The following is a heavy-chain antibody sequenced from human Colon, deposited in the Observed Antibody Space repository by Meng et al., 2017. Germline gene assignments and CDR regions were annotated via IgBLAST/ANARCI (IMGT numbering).Heavy chain of an antibody. V-gene: IGHV4-61*08. J-gene: IGHJ4*02. Sequence: QVQARESGPGPVRPPGTLSLICAVSGASVRSPAHQWGWVRQPPGKGLEWIGYARIDYANTNYNPSLKSRVNVSLDTSKNQFSLNVRSVTAADTAVYYCARDYWGSLDFWGQGILVTVSS. CDR1: GASVRSPAHQ. CDR3: ARDYWGSLDF. D-gene: IGHD3-16*01. CDR2: ARIDYANT.